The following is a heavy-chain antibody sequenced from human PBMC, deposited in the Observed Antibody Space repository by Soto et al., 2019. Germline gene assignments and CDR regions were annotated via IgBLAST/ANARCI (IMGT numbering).Heavy chain of an antibody. CDR2: INAGNGNT. V-gene: IGHV1-3*01. CDR1: GYTFTSYA. J-gene: IGHJ6*02. Sequence: ASVKVSCKASGYTFTSYAMHWVRQAPGQRLEWMGWINAGNGNTKYSQKFQGRVTITRDTSASTAYMVLSSLRSEDTAVYYCARDSYSHYYYYGMDVWGQGTTVTVSS. D-gene: IGHD6-13*01. CDR3: ARDSYSHYYYYGMDV.